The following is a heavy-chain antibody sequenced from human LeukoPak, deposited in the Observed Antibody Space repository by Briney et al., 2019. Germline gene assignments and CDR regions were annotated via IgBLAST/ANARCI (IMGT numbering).Heavy chain of an antibody. J-gene: IGHJ4*02. CDR2: ISAYNGNT. CDR3: ARDRYRFYSSSWYSY. V-gene: IGHV1-18*01. Sequence: ASVKVSCKASGYTFTSYGISWVRQAPGQGLEWMGWISAYNGNTNYAQKLQGRVTMTKDTSTSTAYMELRSLRSDDTAVYYCARDRYRFYSSSWYSYWGQGTLVTVSS. D-gene: IGHD6-13*01. CDR1: GYTFTSYG.